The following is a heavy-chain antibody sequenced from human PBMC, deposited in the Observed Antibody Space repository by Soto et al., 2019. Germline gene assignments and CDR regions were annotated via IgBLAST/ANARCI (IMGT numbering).Heavy chain of an antibody. V-gene: IGHV4-59*01. CDR3: ARDGYSRYAFDI. Sequence: SETLYLTCAVSGDSISTYSSSWFRQPPGKGLEWIGNFYSSGGTNYNPSLKSRVTISLDTSKNEFSLKLTSVTAADTAVYYCARDGYSRYAFDIWGQGTMVT. D-gene: IGHD4-4*01. J-gene: IGHJ3*02. CDR1: GDSISTYS. CDR2: FYSSGGT.